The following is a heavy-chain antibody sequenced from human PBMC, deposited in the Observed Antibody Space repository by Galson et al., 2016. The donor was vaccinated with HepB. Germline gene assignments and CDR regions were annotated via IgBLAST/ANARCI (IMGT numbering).Heavy chain of an antibody. CDR2: NYYSGST. D-gene: IGHD2-15*01. V-gene: IGHV4-59*01. CDR3: ASAGFCSGVSCYSEGGFDY. CDR1: GGSISNYY. Sequence: ETLSLTCTVSGGSISNYYWSWIRQPPGEGLEWIGYNYYSGSTRYNPSLKSRVTISVDTSKNLFSLRLSSLRSEDTAVYDCASAGFCSGVSCYSEGGFDYWGQGTLVTVSS. J-gene: IGHJ4*02.